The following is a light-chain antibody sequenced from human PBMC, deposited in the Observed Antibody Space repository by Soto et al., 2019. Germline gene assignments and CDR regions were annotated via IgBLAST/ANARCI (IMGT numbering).Light chain of an antibody. Sequence: ESVLTQSPGTLSLTPGERATLSCRASQIISNNYLAWYQQKPGQAPRLLIYGASSRATGIPDRFSGSGSGTDFTLTISRLEPKDFAVYYCQQYGSSSGTFGQGTKVAIK. J-gene: IGKJ1*01. CDR2: GAS. CDR1: QIISNNY. CDR3: QQYGSSSGT. V-gene: IGKV3-20*01.